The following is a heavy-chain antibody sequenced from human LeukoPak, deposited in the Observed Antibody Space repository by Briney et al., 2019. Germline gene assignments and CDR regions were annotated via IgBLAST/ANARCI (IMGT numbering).Heavy chain of an antibody. CDR3: ARAIAASQLDY. J-gene: IGHJ4*02. CDR1: GGSVSGGYF. D-gene: IGHD6-13*01. Sequence: SETLSLTCTVSGGSVSGGYFWNWIRQSPGKGLEWIGYIYSSGNINYNPSLKSRVTVSLDTSKNQFSLKLSSVTAADTAVYYWARAIAASQLDYWGQGTLVPVSS. V-gene: IGHV4-61*08. CDR2: IYSSGNI.